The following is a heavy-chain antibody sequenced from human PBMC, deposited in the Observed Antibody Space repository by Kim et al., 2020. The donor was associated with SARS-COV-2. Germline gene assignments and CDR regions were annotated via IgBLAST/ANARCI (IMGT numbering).Heavy chain of an antibody. J-gene: IGHJ5*02. CDR2: INYSGET. Sequence: SETLSLTCSVSGGPISSSTYYWGWVRQPPGKGLEWIGAINYSGETFYNPSLKSRVTISVDTSKTQFSLKLSSVTAADTAVYFCARGAMGRAYFDPWGQGT. V-gene: IGHV4-39*07. CDR3: ARGAMGRAYFDP. D-gene: IGHD2-2*01. CDR1: GGPISSSTYY.